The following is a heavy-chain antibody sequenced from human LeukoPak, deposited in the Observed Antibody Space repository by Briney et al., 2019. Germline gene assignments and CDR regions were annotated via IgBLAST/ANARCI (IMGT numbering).Heavy chain of an antibody. J-gene: IGHJ2*01. V-gene: IGHV3-23*01. CDR2: STGGST. D-gene: IGHD1-26*01. Sequence: GGSLRLSCAASGFSFSSHAMSWVRQAPGKGLEWVSASTGGSTYYPDSVKGRFTVSRDNSKNTLYLQLNSLRAEDTAVYYCAKGALGAAYWYFDVWGRGTLVSVSS. CDR1: GFSFSSHA. CDR3: AKGALGAAYWYFDV.